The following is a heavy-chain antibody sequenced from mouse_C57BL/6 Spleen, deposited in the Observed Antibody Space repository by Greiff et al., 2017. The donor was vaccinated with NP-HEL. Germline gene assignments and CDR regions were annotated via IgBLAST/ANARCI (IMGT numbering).Heavy chain of an antibody. V-gene: IGHV1-85*01. CDR1: GYTFTSYD. CDR2: IYPRDGST. CDR3: ARYYYGSSYYAMDY. Sequence: VQLQQSGPELVKPGASVKLSCKASGYTFTSYDINWVKQRPGQGLEWVGWIYPRDGSTKYTEKFKGKATLTVDTSSSTAYMELHSLTSEDSAVYFCARYYYGSSYYAMDYWGQGTSVTVSS. J-gene: IGHJ4*01. D-gene: IGHD1-1*01.